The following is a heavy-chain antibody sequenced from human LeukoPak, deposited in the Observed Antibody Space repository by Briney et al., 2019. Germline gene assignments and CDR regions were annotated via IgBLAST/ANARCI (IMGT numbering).Heavy chain of an antibody. J-gene: IGHJ6*03. V-gene: IGHV4-4*09. CDR1: GGSISSYY. CDR2: IYTSGST. CDR3: ARHADGGNCAGYYYYYMDV. Sequence: PSETLSLTCTVSGGSISSYYWSWIRQPPGKGLEWIGYIYTSGSTNYNPSLKSRVTISVDTSKNQFSLKLSSVTAADTAVYYCARHADGGNCAGYYYYYMDVWGKGTTVTVSS. D-gene: IGHD4-23*01.